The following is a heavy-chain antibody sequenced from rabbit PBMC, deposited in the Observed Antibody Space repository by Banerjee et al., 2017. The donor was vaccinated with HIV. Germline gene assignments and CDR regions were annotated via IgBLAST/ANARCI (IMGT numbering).Heavy chain of an antibody. J-gene: IGHJ4*01. D-gene: IGHD8-1*01. CDR2: IGGVGGST. CDR3: ARDPGDTGNGYSLFNL. V-gene: IGHV1S45*01. Sequence: QEQLEESGGDLVKPEGSLTLTCTASGFSFSTSYYIYWVRQAPGKGLEWIACIGGVGGSTYYASWAKGRFTISRSTSLDTVTLQMTSLAAADTATYFCARDPGDTGNGYSLFNLWGQGTLVTVS. CDR1: GFSFSTSYY.